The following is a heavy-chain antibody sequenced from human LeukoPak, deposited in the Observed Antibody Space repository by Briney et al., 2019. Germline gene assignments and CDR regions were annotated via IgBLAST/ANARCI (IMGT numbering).Heavy chain of an antibody. J-gene: IGHJ3*02. CDR1: GGSFSGYY. D-gene: IGHD5-12*01. CDR2: INHSGST. Sequence: SETLSLTCAVYGGSFSGYYWSWVRQPPGKGLEWIGEINHSGSTNYNPSLKSRVTISVDTSKNQFSLKLSSVTAADTAVYYCARVSGLHERDAFDIWGQGTMVTVSS. CDR3: ARVSGLHERDAFDI. V-gene: IGHV4-34*01.